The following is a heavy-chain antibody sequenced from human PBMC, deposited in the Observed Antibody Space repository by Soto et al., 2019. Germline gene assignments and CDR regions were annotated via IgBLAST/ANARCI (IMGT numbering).Heavy chain of an antibody. CDR1: SGSISSSNW. D-gene: IGHD3-3*01. J-gene: IGHJ5*02. Sequence: QVQLQESGPGLVKPSGTLSLTCAVSSGSISSSNWWSWVRQPPGKGLEWIGEIYHSGSTNYNPSLKSRGTISVDMSKNQFSLKLSSVTAEYTAVYCCASKGRYYDFWSGYYSAWFDPWGQGTLVTVSS. CDR2: IYHSGST. V-gene: IGHV4-4*01. CDR3: ASKGRYYDFWSGYYSAWFDP.